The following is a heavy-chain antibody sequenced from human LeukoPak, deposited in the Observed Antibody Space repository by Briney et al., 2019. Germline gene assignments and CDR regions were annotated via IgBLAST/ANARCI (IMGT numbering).Heavy chain of an antibody. J-gene: IGHJ5*02. CDR3: ARILLEPLNGGRNWVDP. V-gene: IGHV4-34*01. CDR1: GGSFSGYY. Sequence: SETLSLTRAVYGGSFSGYYWSWIRQPPGKGLEWIGEINHSGSTNYNPSLKSRVTMSVDTSKNQFSLKLSSVTAADTAVHYCARILLEPLNGGRNWVDPWGQGTLVTVSS. D-gene: IGHD7-27*01. CDR2: INHSGST.